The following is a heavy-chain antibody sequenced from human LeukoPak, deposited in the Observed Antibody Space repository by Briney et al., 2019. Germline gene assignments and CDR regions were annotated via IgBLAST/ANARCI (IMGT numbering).Heavy chain of an antibody. CDR3: ASSYLKH. V-gene: IGHV3-7*01. CDR2: VGQGERQM. Sequence: GGSLRLSCVASGFAYSTTWMNWVRQAPGKGLEWVANVGQGERQMNYADSVKGRFSISRDNARNSLFLQLNSLRAEDTAVYYCASSYLKHWGQGTLVTVSS. CDR1: GFAYSTTW. J-gene: IGHJ1*01.